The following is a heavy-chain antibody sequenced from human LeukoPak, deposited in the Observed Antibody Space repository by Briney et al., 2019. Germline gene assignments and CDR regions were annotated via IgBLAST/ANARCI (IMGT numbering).Heavy chain of an antibody. Sequence: ASVKVSCKASGYTFTSYGISWVRQAPGQGLEWMGWISAYNGNTNYAQKLQGRVTMTTDTSTSTAYMELRSLRSDDTAVYYCARSTTAYSGYDWGDYYYYYGMDAWGQGTTVTVSS. CDR3: ARSTTAYSGYDWGDYYYYYGMDA. CDR1: GYTFTSYG. V-gene: IGHV1-18*01. CDR2: ISAYNGNT. J-gene: IGHJ6*02. D-gene: IGHD5-12*01.